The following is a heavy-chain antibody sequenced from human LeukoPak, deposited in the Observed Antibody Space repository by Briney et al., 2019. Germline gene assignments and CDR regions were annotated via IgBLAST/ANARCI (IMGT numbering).Heavy chain of an antibody. CDR2: IYYSGST. CDR1: GGSISSSSYY. Sequence: PSETLSLTCTVSGGSISSSSYYWGWIRQPPGKGLEWIGSIYYSGSTYYNPSLKSRVTISVDTSKNQFSLKLSSVTAADTAVYYCAKKQTYYDFWSGYSWFDPWGQGTLVTVSS. D-gene: IGHD3-3*01. CDR3: AKKQTYYDFWSGYSWFDP. J-gene: IGHJ5*02. V-gene: IGHV4-39*01.